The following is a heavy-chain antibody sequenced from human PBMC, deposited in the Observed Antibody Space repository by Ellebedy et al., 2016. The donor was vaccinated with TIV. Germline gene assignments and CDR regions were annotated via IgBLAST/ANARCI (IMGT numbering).Heavy chain of an antibody. CDR2: IWYDGTSK. CDR3: VRDPRDYGIDHGGF. J-gene: IGHJ4*02. V-gene: IGHV3-33*01. D-gene: IGHD4-17*01. CDR1: GFTFGGYG. Sequence: GESLKISCATSGFTFGGYGIHWVRQAPGNGLEWVAVIWYDGTSKYYADSVKGRFSISSDNSKTTVDLQMNSLRAEDTAEYYCVRDPRDYGIDHGGFWGQGTLVTVSS.